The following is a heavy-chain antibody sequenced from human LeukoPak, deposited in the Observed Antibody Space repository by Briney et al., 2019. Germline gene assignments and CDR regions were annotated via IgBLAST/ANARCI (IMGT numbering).Heavy chain of an antibody. CDR2: IIPIFGTA. CDR1: GGTFSSYA. V-gene: IGHV1-69*13. CDR3: ARDLAPITIFGVEPYYYYMDV. Sequence: SVKVSCKASGGTFSSYAISWVRQAPGQGLEWMGGIIPIFGTANYAQKFQGRVTITADESTSTDYLELSSLRSEDAAVYYCARDLAPITIFGVEPYYYYMDVWGKGTTVTVSS. D-gene: IGHD3-3*01. J-gene: IGHJ6*03.